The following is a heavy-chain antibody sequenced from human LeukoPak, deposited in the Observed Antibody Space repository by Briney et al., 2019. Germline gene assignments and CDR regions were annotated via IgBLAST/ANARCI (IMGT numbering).Heavy chain of an antibody. CDR3: AKDARITIFGVVIYYGMDV. CDR2: ISYDGSNK. CDR1: GFPFSSYG. D-gene: IGHD3-3*01. Sequence: GGSLRLSCAASGFPFSSYGVHWVRQAPGKGLEWVAVISYDGSNKYYADSVKGRFTISRDNSKNTLYLQMNSLRAEDTAVYYCAKDARITIFGVVIYYGMDVWGQGTTVTVSS. J-gene: IGHJ6*02. V-gene: IGHV3-30*18.